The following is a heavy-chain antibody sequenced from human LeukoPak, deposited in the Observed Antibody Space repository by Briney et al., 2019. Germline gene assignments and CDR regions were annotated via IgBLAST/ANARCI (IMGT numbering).Heavy chain of an antibody. Sequence: SETLSLTCTVSGGSISSYYWSWIRQPPGKGLEWIGYIYYSGSTSYNPSLKSRVTISVDTSKNQFSLKLSSVTAADTAVYYCARGGGSSGSWDYFDYWGQGTLVTVSS. V-gene: IGHV4-59*01. CDR1: GGSISSYY. CDR2: IYYSGST. D-gene: IGHD6-19*01. J-gene: IGHJ4*02. CDR3: ARGGGSSGSWDYFDY.